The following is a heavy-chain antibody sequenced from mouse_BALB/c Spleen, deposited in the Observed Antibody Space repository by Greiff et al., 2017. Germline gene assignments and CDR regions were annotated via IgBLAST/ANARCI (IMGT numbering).Heavy chain of an antibody. Sequence: VHVKQSGPELVKPGASVKMSCKASGYTFTSYVMHWVKQKPGQGLEWIGYINPYNDGTKYNEKFKGKATLTSDKSSSTAYMELSSLTSEDSAVYYCARWGYGNYGGYYYAMDYWGQGTSVTVSS. CDR1: GYTFTSYV. J-gene: IGHJ4*01. CDR2: INPYNDGT. CDR3: ARWGYGNYGGYYYAMDY. V-gene: IGHV1-14*01. D-gene: IGHD2-10*02.